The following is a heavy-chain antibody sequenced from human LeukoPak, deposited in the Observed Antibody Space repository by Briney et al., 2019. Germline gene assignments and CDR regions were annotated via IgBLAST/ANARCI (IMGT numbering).Heavy chain of an antibody. D-gene: IGHD4-17*01. CDR3: ARGNGNYGGRLGGYFDL. J-gene: IGHJ2*01. V-gene: IGHV1-69*04. CDR2: ITPSLNIA. CDR1: GGTFGNFA. Sequence: SVKVSCKAAGGTFGNFAITWERQAPGQGLEWMGRITPSLNIADYTQRFQDRVTITADTSTNTVYMELSRLRSEDTAVYYCARGNGNYGGRLGGYFDLWGRGTLVTVSS.